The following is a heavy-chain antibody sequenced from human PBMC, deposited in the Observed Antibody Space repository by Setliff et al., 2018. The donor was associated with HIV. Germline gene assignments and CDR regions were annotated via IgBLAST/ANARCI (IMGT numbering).Heavy chain of an antibody. CDR2: ISGSGGVT. V-gene: IGHV3-23*01. Sequence: GGSLRLSCAASGFAFSASAMSWVRQAPGKGLEWVTDISGSGGVTYYADSVKGRFSISRDNAKNTLYLQMNSLRDEDTAVYHCARVRYMAAAALFDYWGQGTLVTVSS. CDR1: GFAFSASA. D-gene: IGHD6-13*01. CDR3: ARVRYMAAAALFDY. J-gene: IGHJ4*02.